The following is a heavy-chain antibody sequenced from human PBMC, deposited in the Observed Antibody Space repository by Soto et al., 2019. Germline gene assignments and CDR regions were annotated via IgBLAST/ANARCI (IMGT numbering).Heavy chain of an antibody. J-gene: IGHJ4*02. CDR2: MAYDGNRE. CDR3: ARVGGSFYGSWDS. CDR1: GCTFRMYV. D-gene: IGHD1-26*01. V-gene: IGHV3-30-3*01. Sequence: QVQLVESGGGVVQPGRSLRLSCAASGCTFRMYVMHWVRQAPGKGLEWVAVMAYDGNREYYGDSVKGRFFVSRDNSKNTLYLQMNSLRPEDTAVYYCARVGGSFYGSWDSWGQGALVTVSS.